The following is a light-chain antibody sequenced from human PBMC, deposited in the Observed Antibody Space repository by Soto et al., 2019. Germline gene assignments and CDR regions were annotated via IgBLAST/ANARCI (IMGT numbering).Light chain of an antibody. CDR1: QSVSSN. CDR2: DAS. J-gene: IGKJ1*01. Sequence: DIVMTQSPATLSVSPGDRVTLSCRASQSVSSNLAWYQQKPGQAPRLLIYDASSRATDVPARFSGSGSGTEFTLNISSLQSEDFAIYYCQQYKNYPETFGQGTKVEFK. V-gene: IGKV3-15*01. CDR3: QQYKNYPET.